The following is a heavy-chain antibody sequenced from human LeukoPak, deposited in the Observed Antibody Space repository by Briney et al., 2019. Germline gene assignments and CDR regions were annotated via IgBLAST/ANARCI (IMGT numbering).Heavy chain of an antibody. CDR1: GFTFSGYP. Sequence: GGSLRLSCAASGFTFSGYPIHWVRQAPGKGLEWVSAISGGGGTTYYADSVKGRFTSSRDNSKNTLYLQMNSLRAEDSAVYYCAKPQYSSSPMPDYWGQGTLVTVSS. CDR3: AKPQYSSSPMPDY. CDR2: ISGGGGTT. D-gene: IGHD6-6*01. J-gene: IGHJ4*02. V-gene: IGHV3-23*01.